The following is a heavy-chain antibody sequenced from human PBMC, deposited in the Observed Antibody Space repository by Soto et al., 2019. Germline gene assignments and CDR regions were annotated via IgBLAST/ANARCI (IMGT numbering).Heavy chain of an antibody. D-gene: IGHD3-22*01. V-gene: IGHV3-23*01. J-gene: IGHJ4*02. CDR3: ATVSHHNSGYYQYYCGS. Sequence: EVQLLESGGGLAQPGGSLRLSCAASGFTFNTYAMNWVRQAPGKGLEWVSTIAGGGGAKYYADSVKGRFTISRYTSKKTMDLQMYILRAEDPAVYYSATVSHHNSGYYQYYCGSWGQGALVTVSS. CDR1: GFTFNTYA. CDR2: IAGGGGAK.